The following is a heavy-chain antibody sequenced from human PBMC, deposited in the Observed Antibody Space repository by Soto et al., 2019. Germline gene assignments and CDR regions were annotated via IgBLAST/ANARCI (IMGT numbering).Heavy chain of an antibody. J-gene: IGHJ6*02. Sequence: GESLKISCKGSGYGFTSYWISWVRQMPGKGLEWMGRIDPSDSYTNYSPSFQGHVTISADKSISTAYLQWSSLKASDTAMYYCARGGFGENPYGMDVWGQGTTVTVSS. V-gene: IGHV5-10-1*01. CDR3: ARGGFGENPYGMDV. CDR1: GYGFTSYW. D-gene: IGHD3-10*01. CDR2: IDPSDSYT.